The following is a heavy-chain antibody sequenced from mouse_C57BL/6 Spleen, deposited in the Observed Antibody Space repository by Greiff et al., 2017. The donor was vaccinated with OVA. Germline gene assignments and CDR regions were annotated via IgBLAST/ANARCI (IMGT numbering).Heavy chain of an antibody. D-gene: IGHD1-1*01. CDR1: GFTFSSYG. J-gene: IGHJ2*01. Sequence: EVKLQESGGDLVKPGGSLKLSCAASGFTFSSYGMSWVRQTPDKRLEWVATISSGGSYTYYPDSVKGRFTISRDNAKNTLYLQMSSLKSEDTAVYYCARQIATVVATKDYFDYWGQGTTLTVSS. V-gene: IGHV5-6*01. CDR3: ARQIATVVATKDYFDY. CDR2: ISSGGSYT.